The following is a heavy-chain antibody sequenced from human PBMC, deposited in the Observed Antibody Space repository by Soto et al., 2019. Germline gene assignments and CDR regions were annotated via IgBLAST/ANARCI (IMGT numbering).Heavy chain of an antibody. D-gene: IGHD3-22*01. CDR3: ARGYYYDSSGYYSP. CDR2: IVVGSGNT. Sequence: GASVKVSCKASGFTFTSSAVQWVRQARGQRLEWIGWIVVGSGNTNYAQKFQERVTITRDMSTSTAYMELRSLRSDDTAVYYCARGYYYDSSGYYSPWGQGTLVTVSS. CDR1: GFTFTSSA. J-gene: IGHJ4*02. V-gene: IGHV1-58*01.